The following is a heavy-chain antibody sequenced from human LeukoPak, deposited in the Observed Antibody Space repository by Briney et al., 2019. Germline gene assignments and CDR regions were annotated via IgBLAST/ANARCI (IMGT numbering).Heavy chain of an antibody. Sequence: GGSLRLSCAASGLTVSDFWMHWVRQPPGKGLVWVALVKGDGRTTIYADSAKGRFTISRDNAKNTLYLQMNSLRADDSGVYYCATGHSYGYDYWGQGVLVTVSS. CDR1: GLTVSDFW. CDR2: VKGDGRTT. V-gene: IGHV3-74*01. J-gene: IGHJ4*02. CDR3: ATGHSYGYDY. D-gene: IGHD5-18*01.